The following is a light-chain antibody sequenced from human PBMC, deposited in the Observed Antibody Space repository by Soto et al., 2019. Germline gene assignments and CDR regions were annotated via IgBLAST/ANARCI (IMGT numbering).Light chain of an antibody. CDR2: GAS. V-gene: IGKV3-20*01. J-gene: IGKJ1*01. Sequence: ENVLTQSPGTLSLSPGERATLSCRASQSISSNTLAWYQQKPGQAPGLLMYGASTRATGIPDRFSGSGSGTDFTLTVSRLEPDDFAVYYCQQYGTSPSWTFGQGTKVDIK. CDR1: QSISSNT. CDR3: QQYGTSPSWT.